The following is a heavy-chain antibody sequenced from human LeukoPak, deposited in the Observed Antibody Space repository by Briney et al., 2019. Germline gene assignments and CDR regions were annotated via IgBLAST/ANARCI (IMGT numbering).Heavy chain of an antibody. J-gene: IGHJ4*02. CDR1: GGPISSSSYY. Sequence: SETLSLTCTVSGGPISSSSYYWGWIRQPPGKGLEWIGSIYYSGSTHYNPSLKSRVTISVDTSKNQFSLKLSSVTAADTAVYYCARPKDYYGSGSNFFDYWGQGTLVTVSS. V-gene: IGHV4-39*01. D-gene: IGHD3-10*01. CDR3: ARPKDYYGSGSNFFDY. CDR2: IYYSGST.